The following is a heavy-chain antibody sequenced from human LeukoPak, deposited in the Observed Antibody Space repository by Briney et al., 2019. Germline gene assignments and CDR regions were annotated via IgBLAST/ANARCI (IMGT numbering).Heavy chain of an antibody. J-gene: IGHJ4*02. Sequence: PGGSLRLSCAASGFTFSSYAMSWVRQAPGKGLEWVSAIIGSGGSTYYAASVKGRVTISRDNSKNTLYLQMNSLRAEDTAAYYCAKDRGYYDFWSGYYLGNYFDYWGQGTLVTVSS. CDR2: IIGSGGST. V-gene: IGHV3-23*01. D-gene: IGHD3-3*01. CDR3: AKDRGYYDFWSGYYLGNYFDY. CDR1: GFTFSSYA.